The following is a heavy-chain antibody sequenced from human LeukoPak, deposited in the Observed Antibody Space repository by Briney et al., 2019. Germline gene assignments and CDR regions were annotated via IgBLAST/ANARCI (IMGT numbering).Heavy chain of an antibody. Sequence: PGGSLRLSCSASGFTFSTYWMVWVRQAPGKGLLWVSHIDRDGSRTGHADPVKGRFTMYRDNANNTLYLQMNSLRAEDTAVYFCARAAYSSSPDYWGQGTLVTVSS. CDR3: ARAAYSSSPDY. CDR2: IDRDGSRT. CDR1: GFTFSTYW. D-gene: IGHD6-6*01. V-gene: IGHV3-74*01. J-gene: IGHJ4*02.